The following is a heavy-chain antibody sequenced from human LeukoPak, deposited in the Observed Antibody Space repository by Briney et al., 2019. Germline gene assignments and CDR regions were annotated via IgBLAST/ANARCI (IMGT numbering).Heavy chain of an antibody. D-gene: IGHD5-12*01. J-gene: IGHJ4*02. V-gene: IGHV3-53*01. CDR1: EFSVGSNY. CDR3: AREGYSGYHFDY. CDR2: IYSGGST. Sequence: PGGSLRLSCAASEFSVGSNYMTWVRQAPGKGLEWVSLIYSGGSTYYADSVKGRFTISRDNSKNTLYLQMNSLRADDTAVYYCAREGYSGYHFDYWGQGTLVTVSS.